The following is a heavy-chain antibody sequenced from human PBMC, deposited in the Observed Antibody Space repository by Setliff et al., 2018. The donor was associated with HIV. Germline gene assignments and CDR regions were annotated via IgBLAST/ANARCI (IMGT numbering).Heavy chain of an antibody. J-gene: IGHJ6*02. CDR3: ARRGIPSATINYYYGMDV. D-gene: IGHD5-12*01. CDR1: GFTFSSYA. CDR2: ISSNGGST. Sequence: GSLRLSCAASGFTFSSYAMHWVRQAPGKGLEYVSAISSNGGSTYYANSVKGGFTISRDNSKNTLYLQMGSLRAEDMAVYYCARRGIPSATINYYYGMDVWGQGTTVTVSS. V-gene: IGHV3-64*01.